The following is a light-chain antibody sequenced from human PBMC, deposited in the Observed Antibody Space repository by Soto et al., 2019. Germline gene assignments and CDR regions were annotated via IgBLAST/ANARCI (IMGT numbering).Light chain of an antibody. CDR1: SSDVGGYNY. J-gene: IGLJ1*01. Sequence: QSALTQPASVSGSPGQSITISCTGTSSDVGGYNYVSWYQQHPGKAPKLMIYDVSNRPSGVSNRFSGSKSGNTASLTISGLQAEAEPAYYCRSYPSSSTYVFGTGTKVPAL. V-gene: IGLV2-14*01. CDR3: RSYPSSSTYV. CDR2: DVS.